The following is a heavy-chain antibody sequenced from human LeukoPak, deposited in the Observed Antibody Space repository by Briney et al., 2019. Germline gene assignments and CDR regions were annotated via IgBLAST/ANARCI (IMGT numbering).Heavy chain of an antibody. CDR2: IRYDGSNK. V-gene: IGHV3-30*02. J-gene: IGHJ3*02. CDR3: AKRFSYYDFWSGSNGDAFDI. CDR1: GFTFNSYG. D-gene: IGHD3-3*01. Sequence: GGSLRLSCAASGFTFNSYGMHWVRQAPGKGLEGVAFIRYDGSNKYYADSVKGRFTISRDNSKNTLYLQMNSLRAEDTAVYYCAKRFSYYDFWSGSNGDAFDIWGQGTMVTVSS.